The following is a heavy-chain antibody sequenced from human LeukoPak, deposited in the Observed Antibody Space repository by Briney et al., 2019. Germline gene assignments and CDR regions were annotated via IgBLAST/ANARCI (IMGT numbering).Heavy chain of an antibody. V-gene: IGHV3-7*01. CDR1: GFTFSSYW. CDR2: IKQDGSEK. J-gene: IGHJ4*02. CDR3: ARDRDFVIVARSILDY. Sequence: GGSLRLSCAASGFTFSSYWMSWVRQAPGKGLEWVANIKQDGSEKYYVDSVKGRFTISRDNAKNSLYLQMNSLRAEDTAVYYCARDRDFVIVARSILDYWGQGTLVTVSS. D-gene: IGHD6-6*01.